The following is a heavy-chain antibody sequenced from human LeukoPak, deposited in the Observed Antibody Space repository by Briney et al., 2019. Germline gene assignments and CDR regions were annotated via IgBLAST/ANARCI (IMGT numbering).Heavy chain of an antibody. CDR2: MNPNSGNT. D-gene: IGHD6-13*01. J-gene: IGHJ4*02. CDR1: GYTFTSYD. Sequence: ASVKVSCKAPGYTFTSYDINWVRQATGQGLEWMGWMNPNSGNTGYAQKFQGRVTMTRNTSISTAYMELSSLRSEDTAVYYCARVTAYSSSWYLGYWGQGTLVTVSS. V-gene: IGHV1-8*01. CDR3: ARVTAYSSSWYLGY.